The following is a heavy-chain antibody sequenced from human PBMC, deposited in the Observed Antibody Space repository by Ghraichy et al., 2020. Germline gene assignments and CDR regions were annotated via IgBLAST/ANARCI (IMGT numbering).Heavy chain of an antibody. CDR1: GGSVSSGSYY. D-gene: IGHD3-22*01. V-gene: IGHV4-61*01. CDR2: IYYSGST. J-gene: IGHJ4*02. CDR3: ARDYYDSSGYVGFDY. Sequence: SETLSLTCTVSGGSVSSGSYYWSWIRQPPGKGLEWIGCIYYSGSTNYNPSLKSRVTISVDTSKNQFSLKLSSVTAADTAVYYCARDYYDSSGYVGFDYWGQGTLVTVSS.